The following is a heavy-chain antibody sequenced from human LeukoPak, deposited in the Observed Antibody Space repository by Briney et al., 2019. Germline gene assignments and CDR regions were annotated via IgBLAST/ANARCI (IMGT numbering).Heavy chain of an antibody. CDR1: GFTFSSYW. CDR2: IKQDGSGK. Sequence: GGSLRLSCAASGFTFSSYWMSWVRQTPGKGLEWVADIKQDGSGKYYVHSVKGRFTISRQNAKNSLFLQMNSLRAEDTAVYYCARHRSGGSQDDAFDIWGQGTMVTVSS. D-gene: IGHD2-15*01. V-gene: IGHV3-7*01. J-gene: IGHJ3*02. CDR3: ARHRSGGSQDDAFDI.